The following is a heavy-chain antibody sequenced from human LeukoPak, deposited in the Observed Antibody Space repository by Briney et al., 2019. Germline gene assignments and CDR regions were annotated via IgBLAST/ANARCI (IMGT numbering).Heavy chain of an antibody. D-gene: IGHD6-6*01. CDR1: GFTFSSFV. CDR3: ATIAARRYYFDY. CDR2: ISYDGSNK. Sequence: GGSLRLSCAASGFTFSSFVMHWVRQAPGEGLEWVAVISYDGSNKYYADSVKGRFTISRDNSKNTLYLQMNSLRAEDTAVYYCATIAARRYYFDYWGQGTLVTVSS. V-gene: IGHV3-30-3*01. J-gene: IGHJ4*02.